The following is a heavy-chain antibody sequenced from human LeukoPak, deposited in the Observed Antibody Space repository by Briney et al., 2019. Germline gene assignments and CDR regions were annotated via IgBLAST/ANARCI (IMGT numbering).Heavy chain of an antibody. CDR1: GYTFTGYS. J-gene: IGHJ4*02. CDR3: ATVTRYHSDGYTSRGYNDY. CDR2: IGPNSGTT. D-gene: IGHD5-24*01. V-gene: IGHV1-2*02. Sequence: ASVKVSCKASGYTFTGYSMHWVRQAPGQGLEWMGLIGPNSGTTNYAQRFQGRVTMTRDTSISTAYMELSSLRSDDTAVYYCATVTRYHSDGYTSRGYNDYWGQGTLVTVSS.